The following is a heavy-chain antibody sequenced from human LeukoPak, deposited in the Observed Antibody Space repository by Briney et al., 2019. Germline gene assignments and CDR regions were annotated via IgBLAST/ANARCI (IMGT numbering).Heavy chain of an antibody. CDR1: GFTFSSYW. D-gene: IGHD6-13*01. CDR3: VREADSSSWYDYYYYMDV. V-gene: IGHV3-74*01. Sequence: GGSLRLSCAASGFTFSSYWMHWVRQAPGKGLVGVSRINDDGRSTSYADSVKGRFTISRDNAKNTLYLQMNSLRAEDTAVYYCVREADSSSWYDYYYYMDVWGKGTTVTISS. CDR2: INDDGRST. J-gene: IGHJ6*03.